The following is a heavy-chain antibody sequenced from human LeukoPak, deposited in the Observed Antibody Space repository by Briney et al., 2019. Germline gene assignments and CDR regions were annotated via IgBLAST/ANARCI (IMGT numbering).Heavy chain of an antibody. V-gene: IGHV3-33*01. CDR2: IWYDGSNK. J-gene: IGHJ6*02. CDR3: ARDPADNNYYYYGMDV. D-gene: IGHD1-14*01. CDR1: GFTFSSYG. Sequence: PGRSLRLSCAASGFTFSSYGMHWVRQAPGKGLEWVAVIWYDGSNKYYADSVKGRFTISRDNSKNTLYLQMNSLRAEDTAVYYCARDPADNNYYYYGMDVWGQGTTVTVSS.